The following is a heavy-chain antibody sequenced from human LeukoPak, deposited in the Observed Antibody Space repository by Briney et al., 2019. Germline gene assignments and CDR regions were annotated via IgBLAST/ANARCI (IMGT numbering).Heavy chain of an antibody. CDR3: ARDGWEVPRGDPLDF. J-gene: IGHJ3*01. CDR1: GYIFTTYG. CDR2: VSAYTGQT. V-gene: IGHV1-18*01. D-gene: IGHD1-26*01. Sequence: ASVKVSCKTSGYIFTTYGMSWVRQAPGQRLEWMGRVSAYTGQTHFAPKYQGRLSVTTDKSTTTGYMELRSLKFDDTAVYYCARDGWEVPRGDPLDFWGQGTMVTVSS.